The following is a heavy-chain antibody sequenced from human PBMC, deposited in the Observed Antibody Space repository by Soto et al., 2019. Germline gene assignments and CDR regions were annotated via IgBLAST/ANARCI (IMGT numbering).Heavy chain of an antibody. V-gene: IGHV6-1*01. J-gene: IGHJ3*02. CDR2: TYYRSKWYN. CDR3: ARAPGGIDAFDI. CDR1: GDSVSSNSAA. D-gene: IGHD3-16*01. Sequence: PSQTLSLTCVISGDSVSSNSAAWHWIRQSPSRGLEWLGRTYYRSKWYNDYGVSVKSRISINPDTSKNQFSLQLNSVTPEDTAVYYCARAPGGIDAFDIWGQVTMVTVAS.